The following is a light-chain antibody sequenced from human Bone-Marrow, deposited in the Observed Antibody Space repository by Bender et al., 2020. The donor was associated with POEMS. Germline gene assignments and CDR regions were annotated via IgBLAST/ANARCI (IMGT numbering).Light chain of an antibody. Sequence: QSVVTQPPSLSEAPRQRVTISCSGSSSNIGNHGVNWYQQLPGEAPKLLIYHDDLLTPGVSDRFSASKSGPSASLAISERQSEDEADDYCAAWDDSLNGWVLGGGTKLTVL. CDR3: AAWDDSLNGWV. CDR2: HDD. V-gene: IGLV1-36*01. J-gene: IGLJ3*02. CDR1: SSNIGNHG.